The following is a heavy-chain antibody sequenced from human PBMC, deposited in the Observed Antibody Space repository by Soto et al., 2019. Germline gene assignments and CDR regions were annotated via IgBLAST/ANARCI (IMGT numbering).Heavy chain of an antibody. CDR1: GFTFSSYA. D-gene: IGHD2-15*01. J-gene: IGHJ4*02. V-gene: IGHV3-23*01. CDR2: ISGSGGST. Sequence: EVQLLESGGGLVQPGGSLRLSCAASGFTFSSYAMSWVRQAPGKGLEWVSAISGSGGSTYYADSVKGRFTISRDNSKNTLYLQMNSLRAEDTAVYYCAKPYCSGGSCYSPTVLVADYWGQGTLVTVSS. CDR3: AKPYCSGGSCYSPTVLVADY.